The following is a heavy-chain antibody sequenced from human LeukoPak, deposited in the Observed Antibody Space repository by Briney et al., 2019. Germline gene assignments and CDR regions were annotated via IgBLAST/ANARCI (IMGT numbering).Heavy chain of an antibody. Sequence: SVKVSCTPSGGTFTSYAITWVRQAPGQGLEWMGKIIPISGTTNYAQTFQGRVTFTADESTSTAYMELSSLRSEDTALYYCARKLRLGGNWFDPWGQGTLVTVSS. CDR3: ARKLRLGGNWFDP. D-gene: IGHD1-26*01. J-gene: IGHJ5*02. CDR1: GGTFTSYA. V-gene: IGHV1-69*13. CDR2: IIPISGTT.